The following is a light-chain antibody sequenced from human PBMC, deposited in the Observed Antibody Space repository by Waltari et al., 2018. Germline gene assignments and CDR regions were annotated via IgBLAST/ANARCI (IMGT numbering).Light chain of an antibody. Sequence: DIVMTQSPTTLSLSPGERVTLSCRASQTVYNYLAWYQQKAGQAPRLLIYDATKRATGLPARFSGSGFGADFTLTISSLEPEDFVVYYCQQRKSWPFTFGGGSRVDIK. CDR3: QQRKSWPFT. CDR1: QTVYNY. V-gene: IGKV3-11*01. CDR2: DAT. J-gene: IGKJ4*01.